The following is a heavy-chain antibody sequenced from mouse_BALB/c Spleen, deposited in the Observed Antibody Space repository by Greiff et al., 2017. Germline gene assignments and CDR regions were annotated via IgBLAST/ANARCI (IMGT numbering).Heavy chain of an antibody. J-gene: IGHJ4*01. Sequence: QVQLQQSGAELAKPGASVKMSCKASGYTFTSYWMHWVKQRPGQGLEWIGYINPSTGYTEYNQKFKDKATLTADKSSSTAYMQLSSLTSEDSAVYYCAREGLEGPMDYWGQGTSVTVSS. V-gene: IGHV1-7*01. CDR2: INPSTGYT. CDR3: AREGLEGPMDY. CDR1: GYTFTSYW.